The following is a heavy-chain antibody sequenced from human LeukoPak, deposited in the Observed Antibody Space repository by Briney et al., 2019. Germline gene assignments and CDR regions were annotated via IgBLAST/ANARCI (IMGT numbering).Heavy chain of an antibody. J-gene: IGHJ4*02. CDR3: AARSRGSSSGMLDY. Sequence: PGGSLRLSCAASGFTFSSYAMTWVRQAPGQGLEWVLGISGSGGSTYYADSVKGRFTISRDNSKNTLYLQMSSLRAEDTAVYYCAARSRGSSSGMLDYWGQGTLVTVSS. CDR2: ISGSGGST. V-gene: IGHV3-23*01. CDR1: GFTFSSYA. D-gene: IGHD1-26*01.